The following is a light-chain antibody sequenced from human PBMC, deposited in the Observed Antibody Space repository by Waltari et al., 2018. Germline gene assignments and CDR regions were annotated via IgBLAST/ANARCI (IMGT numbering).Light chain of an antibody. CDR3: QQRFT. CDR2: DAS. CDR1: QSFSSY. V-gene: IGKV3-11*01. J-gene: IGKJ3*01. Sequence: EIVLTQSPATLSLSPGERATLSCRASQSFSSYLAWYQQKPGHAPRLLIYDASNRATGIPARFSGSGSETDFTLTISSLEPEDFAVYYCQQRFTFGPGTKVDIK.